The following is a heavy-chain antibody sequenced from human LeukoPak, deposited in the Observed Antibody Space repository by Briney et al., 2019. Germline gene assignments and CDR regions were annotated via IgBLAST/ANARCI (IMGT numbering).Heavy chain of an antibody. CDR1: GGSFSGYY. CDR3: ARGVAVAGTIWFDP. D-gene: IGHD6-19*01. CDR2: INHSGST. Sequence: PSETLSLTCAVYGGSFSGYYWSWIRRPPGKGLEWIGEINHSGSTNYNPSLKSRVTISVDTSKNQFSLKLSSVTAADTAVYYCARGVAVAGTIWFDPWGQGTLVTVSS. V-gene: IGHV4-34*01. J-gene: IGHJ5*02.